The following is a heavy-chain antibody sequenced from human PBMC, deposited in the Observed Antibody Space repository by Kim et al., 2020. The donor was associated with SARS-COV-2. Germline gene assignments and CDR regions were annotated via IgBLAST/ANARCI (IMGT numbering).Heavy chain of an antibody. CDR2: IYYSGST. CDR3: ARSRRITMVRGVPAEFDY. Sequence: SETLSLTCTVSGGSISSSSYYWGWIRQPPGKGLEWIGSIYYSGSTYYNPSLKSRVTISVDTSKNQFSLKLSSVTAADTAVYYCARSRRITMVRGVPAEFDYWGQGTLVTVSS. J-gene: IGHJ4*02. CDR1: GGSISSSSYY. V-gene: IGHV4-39*07. D-gene: IGHD3-10*01.